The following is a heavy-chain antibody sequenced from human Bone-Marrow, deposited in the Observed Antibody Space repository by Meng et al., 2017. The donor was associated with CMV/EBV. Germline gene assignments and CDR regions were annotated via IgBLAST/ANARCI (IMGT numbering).Heavy chain of an antibody. V-gene: IGHV1-8*01. Sequence: ASVKVSCKASGNTFMRYEITWERQATGQGLQWMGWTTPNSGNTDSAQKFRGRVTLSRDTSTTTAYMQMFSLRSEDAAIYYCARDHRKIYSGGYPRGDFFALWGQGTLVTVSS. CDR2: TTPNSGNT. D-gene: IGHD1-26*01. CDR3: ARDHRKIYSGGYPRGDFFAL. CDR1: GNTFMRYE. J-gene: IGHJ4*02.